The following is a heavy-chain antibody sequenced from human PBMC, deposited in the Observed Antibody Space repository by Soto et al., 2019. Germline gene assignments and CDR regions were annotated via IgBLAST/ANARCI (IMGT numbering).Heavy chain of an antibody. V-gene: IGHV5-51*01. CDR1: GYSFTTYW. CDR2: IYPGDSDT. D-gene: IGHD5-12*01. J-gene: IGHJ2*01. CDR3: ARHVTGYSGFDSWYFDL. Sequence: GESLKISCKGSGYSFTTYWIGWVRQMPGKGLEWMGIIYPGDSDTRYSPSFQGQITISVDKSTSTAYLQWSSLKASDTATYYCARHVTGYSGFDSWYFDLWGPGTLVTVSS.